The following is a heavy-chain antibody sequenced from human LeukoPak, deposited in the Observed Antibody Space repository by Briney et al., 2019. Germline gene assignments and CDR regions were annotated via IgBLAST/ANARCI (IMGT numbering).Heavy chain of an antibody. V-gene: IGHV3-33*06. CDR1: GFTFSSYG. J-gene: IGHJ4*02. CDR2: IWYDGSNK. Sequence: PGGSLRLSCAASGFTFSSYGMHWVRQAPGKGLEWVAVIWYDGSNKYYADSVKGRFTISRDNSKNTLYLQMNSLRAEDTAVYYCAKDTRRYYYGSGSPGYDYWGQGTLVTVSS. D-gene: IGHD3-10*01. CDR3: AKDTRRYYYGSGSPGYDY.